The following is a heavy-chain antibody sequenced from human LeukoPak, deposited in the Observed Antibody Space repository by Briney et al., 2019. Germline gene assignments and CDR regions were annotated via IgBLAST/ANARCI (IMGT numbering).Heavy chain of an antibody. J-gene: IGHJ4*02. CDR2: INAGNGNT. CDR3: ARFHSYGLPAYYFDY. V-gene: IGHV1-3*01. CDR1: GYTFTGYY. Sequence: ASVKVSCKASGYTFTGYYMYWVRQAPGQGLEWMGWINAGNGNTKYSQKFQGRVTITRDTSASTAYMELSSLRSEDTAVYYCARFHSYGLPAYYFDYWGQGTLVTVSS. D-gene: IGHD5-18*01.